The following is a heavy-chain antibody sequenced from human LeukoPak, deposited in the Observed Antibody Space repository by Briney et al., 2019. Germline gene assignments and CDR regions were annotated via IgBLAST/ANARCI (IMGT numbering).Heavy chain of an antibody. V-gene: IGHV4-34*01. D-gene: IGHD3-10*01. CDR2: INHSGST. CDR3: ARGALKNYYYYGSGSYYDY. CDR1: GGSFSGYY. Sequence: SETLSLTCAVYGGSFSGYYWSWIRRPPGKGLEWIGEINHSGSTNYNPSLKSRVTISVDTSKNQFSLKLSSVTAADTAVYYCARGALKNYYYYGSGSYYDYWGQGTLVTVSS. J-gene: IGHJ4*02.